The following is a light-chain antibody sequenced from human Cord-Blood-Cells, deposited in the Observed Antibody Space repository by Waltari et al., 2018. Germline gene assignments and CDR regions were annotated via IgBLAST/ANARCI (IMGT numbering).Light chain of an antibody. CDR1: PSISSW. V-gene: IGKV1-5*03. J-gene: IGKJ1*01. CDR2: KAS. Sequence: DLQMTQSPSTRSASVGDRVTITCRASPSISSWLAWYQQKPGKVPKLLIYKASSLESGVPSRFSGSGSGTEFTLTISSLQPDDFATYYCQQYNSYSTFGQGTKVEIK. CDR3: QQYNSYST.